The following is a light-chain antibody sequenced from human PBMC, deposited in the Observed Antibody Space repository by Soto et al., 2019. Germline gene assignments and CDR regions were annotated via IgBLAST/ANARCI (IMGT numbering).Light chain of an antibody. CDR3: QQYESSTLT. V-gene: IGKV3-20*01. CDR1: QSVSSSF. J-gene: IGKJ4*01. Sequence: ELVLTQSPDTLSLSPGERATLSCRASQSVSSSFLAWYHQNPGQAPRLLLYRASSRSTGIPDRFTGSGSGTDFTLTSSRLEPEDFAVYYCQQYESSTLTFGGGTKVEIK. CDR2: RAS.